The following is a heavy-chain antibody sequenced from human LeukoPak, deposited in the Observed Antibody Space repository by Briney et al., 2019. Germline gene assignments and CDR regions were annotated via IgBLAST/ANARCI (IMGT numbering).Heavy chain of an antibody. Sequence: GGSLRLSCGASGFTFSSYGMHWVRQAPGKGLEWVAVISYDGSDKYYADSAKGRFIISRDNSKNTLYLQMNTLRTEETAVYYCARVELYASGWFGSLDYWGQGALATVSS. CDR2: ISYDGSDK. V-gene: IGHV3-30*03. CDR1: GFTFSSYG. D-gene: IGHD6-19*01. CDR3: ARVELYASGWFGSLDY. J-gene: IGHJ4*02.